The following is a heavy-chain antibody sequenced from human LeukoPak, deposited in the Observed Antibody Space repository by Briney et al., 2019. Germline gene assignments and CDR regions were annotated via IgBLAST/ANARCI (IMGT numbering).Heavy chain of an antibody. J-gene: IGHJ4*02. CDR3: ARAKDIAAASSNFDY. V-gene: IGHV1-2*02. CDR1: GYTFTGYY. D-gene: IGHD6-13*01. Sequence: ASVKVSCKASGYTFTGYYIHWVRQAPGQGLEWMGWINPHSGGTNYAQKFQGRVTMTRDTSISTAYMELSRLRSDDTAVYYCARAKDIAAASSNFDYWGQGTLVTVSS. CDR2: INPHSGGT.